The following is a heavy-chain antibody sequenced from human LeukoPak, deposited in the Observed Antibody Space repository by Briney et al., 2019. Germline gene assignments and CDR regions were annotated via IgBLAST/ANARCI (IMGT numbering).Heavy chain of an antibody. CDR3: GRDPYYDSLDY. CDR2: IKDDGTET. J-gene: IGHJ4*02. D-gene: IGHD3-22*01. Sequence: GGSLRLPCAASGFTFTSYWMSWVRQAPGKGLEWVANIKDDGTETYYADSVKGRFTISRDNAKDSLYLQMDSLRAEDTAVYYCGRDPYYDSLDYWGQGTLVTVSS. V-gene: IGHV3-7*01. CDR1: GFTFTSYW.